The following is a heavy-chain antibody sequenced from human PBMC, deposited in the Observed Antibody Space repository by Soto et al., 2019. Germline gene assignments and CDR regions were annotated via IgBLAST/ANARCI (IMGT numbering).Heavy chain of an antibody. D-gene: IGHD3-10*01. CDR3: ARGVGSGSYYNQYNWFDP. Sequence: ASVKVSCKASGYTFTNYGISWVRQAPGQGLEWMGWISAYNGNTKYAQKLQGRVIMTTDTSTSTAYMELRSLRSDDTAVYYCARGVGSGSYYNQYNWFDPWGQGTLVTVSS. J-gene: IGHJ5*02. CDR1: GYTFTNYG. V-gene: IGHV1-18*01. CDR2: ISAYNGNT.